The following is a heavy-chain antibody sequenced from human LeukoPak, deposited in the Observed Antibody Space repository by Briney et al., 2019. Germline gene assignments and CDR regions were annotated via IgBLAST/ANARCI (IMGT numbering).Heavy chain of an antibody. CDR3: ARDWDCSSTSCSTFDY. CDR1: GFTFSSYS. CDR2: ISSSSSYI. Sequence: GGSLRLSCAASGFTFSSYSMNWVRQAPGKGLEWVSSISSSSSYIYYADSVKGRFTISRDNAKNSLYLQMNSLRAEDTAVYYCARDWDCSSTSCSTFDYWGQGTLVTVSS. V-gene: IGHV3-21*01. D-gene: IGHD2-2*01. J-gene: IGHJ4*02.